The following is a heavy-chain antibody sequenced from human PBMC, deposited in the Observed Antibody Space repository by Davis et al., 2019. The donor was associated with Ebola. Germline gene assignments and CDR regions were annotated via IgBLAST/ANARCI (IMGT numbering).Heavy chain of an antibody. CDR1: GFTFSSSA. CDR3: ARECYDSSGYYYGLPGDY. D-gene: IGHD3-22*01. J-gene: IGHJ4*02. CDR2: ISYDGSNK. Sequence: GGSLRLSCAASGFTFSSSAMHWVRQAPGKGLEWVAVISYDGSNKYYADSVKGRFTISRDNSKNTLYLQMNSLRAEDTAVYYCARECYDSSGYYYGLPGDYWGQGTLVTVSS. V-gene: IGHV3-30-3*01.